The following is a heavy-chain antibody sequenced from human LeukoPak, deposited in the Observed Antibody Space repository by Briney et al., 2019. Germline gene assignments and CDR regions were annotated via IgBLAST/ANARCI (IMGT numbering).Heavy chain of an antibody. CDR1: GHTFTSHD. D-gene: IGHD2-8*01. Sequence: GASVKVSCTPSGHTFTSHDINWVRRATGLGLEWLGWMSPKSGNTGYAQKFQGRVTMTRDTSISTAYMELSSLRFDDTAVYFCKGEKDWADGICYEDWGQGTLVTVSS. J-gene: IGHJ4*02. CDR2: MSPKSGNT. CDR3: KGEKDWADGICYED. V-gene: IGHV1-8*01.